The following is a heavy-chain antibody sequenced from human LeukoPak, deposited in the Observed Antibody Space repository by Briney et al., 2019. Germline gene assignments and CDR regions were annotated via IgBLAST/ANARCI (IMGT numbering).Heavy chain of an antibody. J-gene: IGHJ4*02. CDR1: GGSLSRGSYY. CDR2: IYTSGST. V-gene: IGHV4-61*02. Sequence: PSQTLSLTCTVSGGSLSRGSYYWSWIRQPAGKGLEWIGRIYTSGSTNYNPSLKSRVTISVDTSQNQFSLKLSSVTAADTVVYYCARGGGSEIDYWGQGTLVTVSS. CDR3: ARGGGSEIDY. D-gene: IGHD3-16*01.